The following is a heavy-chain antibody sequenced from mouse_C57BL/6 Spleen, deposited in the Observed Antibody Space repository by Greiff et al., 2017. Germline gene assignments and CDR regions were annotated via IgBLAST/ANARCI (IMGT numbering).Heavy chain of an antibody. J-gene: IGHJ4*01. CDR1: GYAFTNYL. CDR2: INPGSGGT. CDR3: ARGPLYDAARDY. Sequence: QVQLQQSGAELVRPGTSVKVSCKASGYAFTNYLIEWVKQRPGQGLEWIGVINPGSGGTNYNEKFKGKATLTADKSSSTAYMQLSSLTSEDSAVYFCARGPLYDAARDYWGQGTSVTVSS. V-gene: IGHV1-54*01. D-gene: IGHD2-12*01.